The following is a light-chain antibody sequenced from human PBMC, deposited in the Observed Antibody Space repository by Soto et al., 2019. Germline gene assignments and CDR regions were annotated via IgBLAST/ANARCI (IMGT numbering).Light chain of an antibody. CDR3: QQYDSTPRT. CDR1: QSLSTNS. CDR2: GAS. J-gene: IGKJ1*01. V-gene: IGKV3-20*01. Sequence: EIVLTQSPGTLSLSPGERAALSCRASQSLSTNSLAWYQQKPGHGPRLLIYGASRRATGIPDRFSASESGTDFTLTISSLEPEDFAVYFCQQYDSTPRTFGQGTRVESK.